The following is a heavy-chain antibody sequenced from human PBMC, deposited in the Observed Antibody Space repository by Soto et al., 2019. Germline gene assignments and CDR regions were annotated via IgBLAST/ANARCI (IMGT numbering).Heavy chain of an antibody. CDR1: GGSISSSNW. V-gene: IGHV4-4*02. Sequence: SETLSLTCAVSGGSISSSNWWSWVRQPPGKGLEWIGEIYHSGSTNYNPSLNSRVTISVDKSKNQFSLKLSSVTAADTAVYYCARGISGGRHFDYWGQGILVTVSS. J-gene: IGHJ4*02. D-gene: IGHD2-15*01. CDR2: IYHSGST. CDR3: ARGISGGRHFDY.